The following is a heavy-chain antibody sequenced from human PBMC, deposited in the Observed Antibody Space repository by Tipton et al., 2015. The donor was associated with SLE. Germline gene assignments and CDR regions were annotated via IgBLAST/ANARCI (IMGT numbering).Heavy chain of an antibody. V-gene: IGHV1-46*01. Sequence: QLVQSGAEVKKPGASVKLSCKASGYIFTSRYIHWVRQAPGQGLEWMGLINPDEGSTSYAQKFRGRVSMARDTSTGTLYVELSSLRSDDTAIYYCARAVWQRLYDCWGQGTLVSVSS. D-gene: IGHD6-25*01. J-gene: IGHJ4*02. CDR3: ARAVWQRLYDC. CDR1: GYIFTSRY. CDR2: INPDEGST.